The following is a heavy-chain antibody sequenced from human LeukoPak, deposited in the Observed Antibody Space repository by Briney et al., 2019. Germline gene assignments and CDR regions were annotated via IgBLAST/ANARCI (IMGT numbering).Heavy chain of an antibody. CDR1: GGSFSGYY. Sequence: SETLSLTCAVYGGSFSGYYWSWIRQPAGKGLEWIGRIYTSGSTNYNPSLKSRVTMSVDTSKNQFSLKLSSVTAADTAVYYCARAPRLDDNWFDPWGQGTLVTVSS. CDR3: ARAPRLDDNWFDP. J-gene: IGHJ5*02. V-gene: IGHV4-59*10. CDR2: IYTSGST.